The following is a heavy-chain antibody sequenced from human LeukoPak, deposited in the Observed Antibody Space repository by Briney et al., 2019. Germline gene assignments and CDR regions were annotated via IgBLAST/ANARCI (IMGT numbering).Heavy chain of an antibody. CDR2: ISSSSSTI. CDR3: ASENYYDSSGPSGFDY. Sequence: RTGGSLRLSCAASGFTFSSYSVNWVRQAPGKGLEWVSYISSSSSTIYYADSVKGRFTISRDNAKNSLYLQMNSLRAEDTAVYYCASENYYDSSGPSGFDYWGQGTLVTVSS. CDR1: GFTFSSYS. D-gene: IGHD3-22*01. V-gene: IGHV3-48*01. J-gene: IGHJ4*02.